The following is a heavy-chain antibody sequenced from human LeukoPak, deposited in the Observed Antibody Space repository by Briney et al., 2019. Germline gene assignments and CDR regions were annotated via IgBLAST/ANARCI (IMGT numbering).Heavy chain of an antibody. J-gene: IGHJ4*02. CDR1: GFTLNNAW. Sequence: GSLRLSCAASGFTLNNAWMSWVRQAPGKGLEWLGRIKRETDGGTIDYAAPVKGRFTISRDDSRNTLYLQMDSLKVEDTAVYYCATDSSGYYWEPDYWGQGTLVTVSS. D-gene: IGHD3-22*01. CDR2: IKRETDGGTI. V-gene: IGHV3-15*01. CDR3: ATDSSGYYWEPDY.